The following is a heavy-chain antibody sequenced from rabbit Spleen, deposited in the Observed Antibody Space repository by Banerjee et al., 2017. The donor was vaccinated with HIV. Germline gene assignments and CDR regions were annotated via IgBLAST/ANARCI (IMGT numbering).Heavy chain of an antibody. Sequence: QSLEESGGDLVKPGASLTLTCTVSGLSFSSRYWISWVRQAPGKGLEWIADIYTGSSGTTYYASWAKGRFTISKTSSTTVTLQMTSLTAADTATYFCARDSDDAGYDFNLWGPGTLVTVS. V-gene: IGHV1S40*01. CDR3: ARDSDDAGYDFNL. CDR1: GLSFSSRYW. CDR2: IYTGSSGTT. D-gene: IGHD3-1*01. J-gene: IGHJ4*01.